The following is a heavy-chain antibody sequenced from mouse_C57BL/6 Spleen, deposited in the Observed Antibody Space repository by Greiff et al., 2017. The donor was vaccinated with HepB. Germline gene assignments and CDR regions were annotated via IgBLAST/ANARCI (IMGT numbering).Heavy chain of an antibody. CDR1: GYTFTSYT. J-gene: IGHJ2*01. D-gene: IGHD1-1*02. CDR2: INPSSGYT. V-gene: IGHV1-4*01. CDR3: AREGVGDY. Sequence: VKLMESGAELARPGASVKMSCKASGYTFTSYTMHWVKQRPGQGLEWIGYINPSSGYTKYNQKFKDKATLTADKSSSTAYMQLSSLTSEDSAVYYCAREGVGDYWGQGTTLTVSS.